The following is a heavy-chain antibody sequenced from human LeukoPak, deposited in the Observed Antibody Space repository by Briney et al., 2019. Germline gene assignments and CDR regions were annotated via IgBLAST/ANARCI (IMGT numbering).Heavy chain of an antibody. V-gene: IGHV3-64*01. D-gene: IGHD3-16*01. Sequence: GGALRLSCAAFGFTFSSYAMDWVRQAPGKVLEYVSGISDNGDSTSYASSVRGRFTSYMGNSKNTLYVQMGSLRAEDVDVCDRAREGALLPYYYGRDVGPRGPSDRVSS. CDR1: GFTFSSYA. CDR2: ISDNGDST. J-gene: IGHJ6*02. CDR3: AREGALLPYYYGRDV.